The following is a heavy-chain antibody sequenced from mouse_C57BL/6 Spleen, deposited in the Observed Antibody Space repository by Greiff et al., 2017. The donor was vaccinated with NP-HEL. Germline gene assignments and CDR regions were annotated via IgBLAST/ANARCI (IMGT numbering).Heavy chain of an antibody. V-gene: IGHV7-1*01. Sequence: EVKLVESGGGLVQSGRSLRLSCATSGFTFSDFYMEWVRQAPGKGLEWIAASRNKANDYTTEYSASVKGRFIVSRDTSQSILYLQMNALRAEDTAIYYCARDITTVPFDVWGTGTTVTVSS. J-gene: IGHJ1*03. CDR1: GFTFSDFY. CDR3: ARDITTVPFDV. D-gene: IGHD1-1*01. CDR2: SRNKANDYTT.